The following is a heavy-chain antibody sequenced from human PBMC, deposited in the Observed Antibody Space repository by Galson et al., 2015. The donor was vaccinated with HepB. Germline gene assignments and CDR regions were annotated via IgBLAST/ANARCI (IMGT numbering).Heavy chain of an antibody. V-gene: IGHV3-74*01. CDR1: GLTFSSSW. CDR2: INRDGTYT. D-gene: IGHD4-17*01. CDR3: ARDPRLHYGDYEGFDY. Sequence: SLRLSCAASGLTFSSSWMHWVRQAPGKGLVWVSGINRDGTYTSYADSVKGRFTISRDNSKNTLYLQMNSLRAEDTAVYYCARDPRLHYGDYEGFDYWGQGTLVTVSS. J-gene: IGHJ4*02.